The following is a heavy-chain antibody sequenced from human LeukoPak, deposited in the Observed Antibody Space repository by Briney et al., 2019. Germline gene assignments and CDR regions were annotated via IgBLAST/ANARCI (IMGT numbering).Heavy chain of an antibody. V-gene: IGHV4-4*02. CDR2: IYHSGST. CDR1: GGSISSSNW. D-gene: IGHD6-19*01. Sequence: PSETLSLTCAVSGGSISSSNWWSWVRQPPGKGLEWIGEIYHSGSTNYNPSLRSRVTISVDKSKNQFSLKLSSVTAADTVVYYCARRIAVAGGGFDYWGQGTLVTVSS. J-gene: IGHJ4*02. CDR3: ARRIAVAGGGFDY.